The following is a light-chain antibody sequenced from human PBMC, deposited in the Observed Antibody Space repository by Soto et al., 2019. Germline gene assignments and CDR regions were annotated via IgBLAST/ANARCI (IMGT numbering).Light chain of an antibody. Sequence: EIVMTQSPATLSVSPGERATLSCRASQSVSSNLAWYQQKPGQAPRLLIHGASTRATGIPVRFSGSGSGTEFTLTISSLQSEDSAVYYCQQYNNWPPRTFGQGTKLEIK. V-gene: IGKV3-15*01. J-gene: IGKJ2*01. CDR1: QSVSSN. CDR2: GAS. CDR3: QQYNNWPPRT.